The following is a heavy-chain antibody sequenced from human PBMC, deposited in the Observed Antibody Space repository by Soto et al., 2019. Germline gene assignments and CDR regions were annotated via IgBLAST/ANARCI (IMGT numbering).Heavy chain of an antibody. CDR3: AGPQSTYPSDAFDI. CDR2: IHYSGST. D-gene: IGHD2-2*01. J-gene: IGHJ3*02. Sequence: QVQLQESGPGLVKPSETLALTCTVSGGSISSYYWSWVRQPPGKGLEWIGYIHYSGSTNYNHSLKSRVTILLDTTNKKVSLLLSSVTAADTAVYYCAGPQSTYPSDAFDIWGQGAMVTVSS. CDR1: GGSISSYY. V-gene: IGHV4-59*01.